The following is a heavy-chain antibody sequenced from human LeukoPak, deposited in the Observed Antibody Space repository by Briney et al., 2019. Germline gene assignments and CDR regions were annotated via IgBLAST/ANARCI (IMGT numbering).Heavy chain of an antibody. Sequence: GGSLRLSCAASGFTFSSYGMHWVRQAPGKGLEWVAVIWYDGSNKYYADSVKGRFTISRDNSKNTLYLQMNSLRAEDTAVYYCAKPSSMVRGVIWRGAYYFDYWGQGTLVTVSS. J-gene: IGHJ4*02. CDR1: GFTFSSYG. D-gene: IGHD3-10*01. V-gene: IGHV3-33*06. CDR3: AKPSSMVRGVIWRGAYYFDY. CDR2: IWYDGSNK.